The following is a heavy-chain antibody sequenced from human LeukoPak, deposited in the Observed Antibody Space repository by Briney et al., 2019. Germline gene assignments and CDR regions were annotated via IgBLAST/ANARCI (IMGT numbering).Heavy chain of an antibody. D-gene: IGHD1-20*01. J-gene: IGHJ4*02. CDR3: ARGTGITGRDFDY. CDR2: ISSNGGST. Sequence: GGSLRLSCAASGFTFSSYAMHWVRQAPGKGLEYVSAISSNGGSTYYANSVKGRFTISRDNSKNTLYLQMGSLRAEDMAVYYCARGTGITGRDFDYWGQGTLVTVSS. CDR1: GFTFSSYA. V-gene: IGHV3-64*01.